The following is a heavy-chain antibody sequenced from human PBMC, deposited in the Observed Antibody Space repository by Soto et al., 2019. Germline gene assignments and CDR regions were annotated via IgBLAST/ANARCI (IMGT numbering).Heavy chain of an antibody. CDR2: INAGNGNT. CDR3: ARVPVAGGVDY. D-gene: IGHD6-19*01. Sequence: QVQLVQSGAEVKKPGASVKVSCKASGYTFTSYAIHWVRQAPGQRLEWMGWINAGNGNTKYSQKFQGRVTITRDTSASTAYMELSSLRSEDTDVYYCARVPVAGGVDYWGQGTLVTVSS. CDR1: GYTFTSYA. V-gene: IGHV1-3*01. J-gene: IGHJ4*02.